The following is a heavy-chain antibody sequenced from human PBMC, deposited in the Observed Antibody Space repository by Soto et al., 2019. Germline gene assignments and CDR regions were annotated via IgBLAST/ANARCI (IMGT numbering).Heavy chain of an antibody. D-gene: IGHD6-13*01. V-gene: IGHV3-30*03. CDR1: GFTFSSYG. CDR2: ISYDGSNK. CDR3: ARAGAAAGTFGIMLHWFDP. J-gene: IGHJ5*02. Sequence: GGSLRLSCAASGFTFSSYGMHWVRQAPGKGLEWVAVISYDGSNKYYADSVKGRFTISRDNAKNSLYLQMNSLRDEDTAVYYCARAGAAAGTFGIMLHWFDPWGQGTLVTVSS.